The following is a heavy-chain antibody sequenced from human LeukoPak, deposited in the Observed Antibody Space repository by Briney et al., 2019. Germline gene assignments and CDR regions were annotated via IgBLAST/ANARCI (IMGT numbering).Heavy chain of an antibody. CDR2: INHSGST. D-gene: IGHD2-21*02. CDR3: ARGGVVTAILRRYYGMDV. V-gene: IGHV4-34*01. J-gene: IGHJ6*02. Sequence: SEILSLTCAVYGGSFSGYYWSWIRQPPGKGLEWIGEINHSGSTNYNPSLKSRVTISVNTSKNQFSLKLSSVTAADTAVYYCARGGVVTAILRRYYGMDVWGQGTTVTVSS. CDR1: GGSFSGYY.